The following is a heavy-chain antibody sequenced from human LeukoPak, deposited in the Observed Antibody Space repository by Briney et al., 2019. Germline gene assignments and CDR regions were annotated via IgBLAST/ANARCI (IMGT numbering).Heavy chain of an antibody. CDR1: GFTFSSYA. CDR2: ISYDGSNK. Sequence: PGGSLRLSCAASGFTFSSYAMHWVRQAPGKGLEWVAVISYDGSNKYYADSVKGRFTISRDNSKNTLYLQMNSLRAEDTAVYYCASPEPWEQWPFDYWGQGTLVTVSS. CDR3: ASPEPWEQWPFDY. D-gene: IGHD6-19*01. V-gene: IGHV3-30*04. J-gene: IGHJ4*02.